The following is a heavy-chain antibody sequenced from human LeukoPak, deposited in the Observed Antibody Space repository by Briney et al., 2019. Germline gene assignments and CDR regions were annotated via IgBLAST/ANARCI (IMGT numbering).Heavy chain of an antibody. J-gene: IGHJ5*02. D-gene: IGHD2-15*01. CDR1: GYTFTSYG. V-gene: IGHV1-18*01. Sequence: GASVKVSCKASGYTFTSYGISWVRQAPGQGLEWMGWFSAYNGNTNYAQKLQGRVTMTTDTSTCTAYMELRSLRSDDTAVYYCARRVRPEGYWSGGSCPFFDPWGQGTLVTVSS. CDR2: FSAYNGNT. CDR3: ARRVRPEGYWSGGSCPFFDP.